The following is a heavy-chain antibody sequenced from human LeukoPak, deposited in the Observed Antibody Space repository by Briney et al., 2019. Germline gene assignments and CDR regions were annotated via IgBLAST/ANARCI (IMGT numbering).Heavy chain of an antibody. J-gene: IGHJ4*02. V-gene: IGHV4-34*01. Sequence: ETLSLTCAVYGGGFSGYYWSSIRPPPRKGVGWVGEKTHIGSTNYDPSLKSRVTISVDTSKNQFTLKLSSVTAADTAVYYCARGPKLTYKKNYDSSGYYSPWGQGTLVTVSS. CDR3: ARGPKLTYKKNYDSSGYYSP. CDR2: KTHIGST. D-gene: IGHD3-22*01. CDR1: GGGFSGYY.